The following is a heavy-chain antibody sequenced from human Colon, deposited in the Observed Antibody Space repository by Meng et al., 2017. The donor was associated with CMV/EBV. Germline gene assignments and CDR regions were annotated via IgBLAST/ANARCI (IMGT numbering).Heavy chain of an antibody. V-gene: IGHV3-7*03. J-gene: IGHJ4*02. CDR1: GMTLSSYW. D-gene: IGHD3-22*01. CDR3: AREPRSSGSYYFDY. Sequence: GGSLRLSCAASGMTLSSYWMTWVRQAPGKGLEWVANIKQDGSETSYVDSVKGRFTISRDNAKNSLYLQMNNLRAEDTALYYCAREPRSSGSYYFDYWGQGSLVTVSS. CDR2: IKQDGSET.